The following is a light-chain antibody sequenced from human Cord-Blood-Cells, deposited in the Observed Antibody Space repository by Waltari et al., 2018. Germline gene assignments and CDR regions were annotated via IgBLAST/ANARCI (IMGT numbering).Light chain of an antibody. CDR1: SSDVRGYNY. Sequence: QSALTQPASVSGSPGPSITIPCTGTSSDVRGYNYLSWYQQHPGKAPKLMIYDVSNRPSGVSNRFSGSKSGNTASLTISGLQAEDEADYYCSSYTSSSTPVVFGGGTKLTVL. J-gene: IGLJ2*01. V-gene: IGLV2-14*01. CDR2: DVS. CDR3: SSYTSSSTPVV.